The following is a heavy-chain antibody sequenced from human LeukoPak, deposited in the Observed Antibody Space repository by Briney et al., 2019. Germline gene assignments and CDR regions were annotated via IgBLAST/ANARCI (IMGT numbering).Heavy chain of an antibody. J-gene: IGHJ4*02. CDR1: GGSSSGYY. D-gene: IGHD2-15*01. Sequence: SETLSLTCTVTGGSSSGYYRSWIRQPPGKGLEWIGYVYNSEYTSYNPSLRSRVSISFDTSENQFSLSLTSVTAADTAVYYCARNLGSGYSYLFDYWGQGTLVTVSS. CDR3: ARNLGSGYSYLFDY. V-gene: IGHV4-59*08. CDR2: VYNSEYT.